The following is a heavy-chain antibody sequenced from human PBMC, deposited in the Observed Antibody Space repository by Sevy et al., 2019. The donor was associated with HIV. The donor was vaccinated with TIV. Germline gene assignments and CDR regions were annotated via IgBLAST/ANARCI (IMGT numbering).Heavy chain of an antibody. CDR3: ARERGTYYDTSGYPYLLEAGFDY. CDR1: GFPFNYYA. Sequence: GGSLRLSCVASGFPFNYYAMNWVRPAPGKGLEWILYINSDSDTMYYGDSVKGRFTISRDNAKNSLYLQMNSLRDEDTAVYYCARERGTYYDTSGYPYLLEAGFDYWGQGTLVTVSS. D-gene: IGHD3-22*01. V-gene: IGHV3-48*02. J-gene: IGHJ4*02. CDR2: INSDSDTM.